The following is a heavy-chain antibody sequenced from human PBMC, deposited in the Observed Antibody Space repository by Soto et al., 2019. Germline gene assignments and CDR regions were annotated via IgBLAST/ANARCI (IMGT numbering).Heavy chain of an antibody. D-gene: IGHD6-13*01. Sequence: ASVKVSCKASGYTFTSCGISWVRQAPGQGLEWMGWISAYNGNTNYAQKLQGRVTMTTDTSTSTAYMELRSLRSDDTAVYYCAGPMMAAAGFYYGMDVWGQGTTVTVSS. J-gene: IGHJ6*02. CDR2: ISAYNGNT. CDR3: AGPMMAAAGFYYGMDV. CDR1: GYTFTSCG. V-gene: IGHV1-18*01.